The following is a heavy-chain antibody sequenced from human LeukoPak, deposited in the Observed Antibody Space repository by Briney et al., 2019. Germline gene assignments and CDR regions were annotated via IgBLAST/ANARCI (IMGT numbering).Heavy chain of an antibody. CDR1: GYTFTGYY. CDR2: INPNSGGT. V-gene: IGHV1-2*02. J-gene: IGHJ4*02. D-gene: IGHD2-2*02. Sequence: GASVKVSCKASGYTFTGYYMHWVRQAPGQGLEWMGWINPNSGGTNYAQKFQGRVTMTRDTSISTAYMELSRLRSDDTAVYYCARDYYQLLYRGGFDYWGQGTLVTVSS. CDR3: ARDYYQLLYRGGFDY.